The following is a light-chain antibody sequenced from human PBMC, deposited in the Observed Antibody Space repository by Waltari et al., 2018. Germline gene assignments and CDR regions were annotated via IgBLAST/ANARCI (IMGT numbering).Light chain of an antibody. J-gene: IGLJ1*01. V-gene: IGLV3-10*01. CDR3: YSSDSTGLRV. Sequence: SYELTQTPSVSVSPGQTATITCSGHELPRKYAYWFQQKSGQAPRLVIYEDTKRPSGIPEGFSGSSSGTVATLTITGAQVDDEADYYCYSSDSTGLRVFGGGTTVVVL. CDR2: EDT. CDR1: ELPRKY.